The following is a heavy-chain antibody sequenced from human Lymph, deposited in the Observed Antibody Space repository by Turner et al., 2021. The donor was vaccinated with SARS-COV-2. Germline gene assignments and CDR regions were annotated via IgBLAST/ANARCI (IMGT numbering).Heavy chain of an antibody. V-gene: IGHV4-34*01. Sequence: QVQLQQWGAGLLKPSETLSLTCADYGGSFSGYYWSWIRQPPGKGLEWIGEINHSGSTNYNPSLKSRVTISVDTSKNQFSLKLSSVTAADTAVYYCARGGVDTAMVRYYYYGMDVWGQGTTVTVSS. CDR1: GGSFSGYY. CDR2: INHSGST. CDR3: ARGGVDTAMVRYYYYGMDV. D-gene: IGHD5-18*01. J-gene: IGHJ6*02.